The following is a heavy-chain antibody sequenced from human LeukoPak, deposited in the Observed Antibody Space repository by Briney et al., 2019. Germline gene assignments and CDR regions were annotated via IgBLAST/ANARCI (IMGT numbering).Heavy chain of an antibody. D-gene: IGHD3-22*01. V-gene: IGHV3-23*01. CDR2: ISGSGGST. Sequence: GGSLRLSCAASGFTFSDYAMSWVRQAPGKGLVWVSTISGSGGSTYYADSVKGRFTLSRDNSKNALYLQMNSLRAENTAVYYCEKYDYCDSSGYYGSFSDYWGQGILVTVSS. CDR3: EKYDYCDSSGYYGSFSDY. CDR1: GFTFSDYA. J-gene: IGHJ4*02.